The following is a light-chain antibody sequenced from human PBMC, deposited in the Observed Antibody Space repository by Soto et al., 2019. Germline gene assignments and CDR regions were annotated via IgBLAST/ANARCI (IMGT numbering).Light chain of an antibody. CDR1: QSVKNNS. Sequence: EIVLKQSPDTLSLSPGERATLSCRASQSVKNNSLAWYQQKPGQAPRFLIYDASSRATGIPDRFSGSGSGTDFTLTISRLEPEDFAVYYCQQYGSTPLTFGGGTKVDIK. CDR3: QQYGSTPLT. J-gene: IGKJ4*01. CDR2: DAS. V-gene: IGKV3-20*01.